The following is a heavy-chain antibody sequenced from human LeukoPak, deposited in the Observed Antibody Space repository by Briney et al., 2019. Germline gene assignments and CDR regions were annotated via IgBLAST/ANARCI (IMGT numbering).Heavy chain of an antibody. CDR1: GFTFSNAW. D-gene: IGHD3-10*01. V-gene: IGHV3-15*01. J-gene: IGHJ4*02. CDR2: IKSKTDGGTT. CDR3: TGNYYGSGSYADFDY. Sequence: GGSLRLSCAASGFTFSNAWMSWVRQAPGKGLEWVGRIKSKTDGGTTDYAAPVKGRFTISRDDSKNTLYLQMDSLKTEDTAVYYCTGNYYGSGSYADFDYWGQGTLVTVSS.